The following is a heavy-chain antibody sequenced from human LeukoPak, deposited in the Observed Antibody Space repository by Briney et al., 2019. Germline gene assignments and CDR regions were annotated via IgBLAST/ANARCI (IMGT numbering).Heavy chain of an antibody. J-gene: IGHJ3*02. CDR3: ARDLREHGVFDI. D-gene: IGHD1-26*01. CDR1: GGSISSYY. V-gene: IGHV4-39*02. CDR2: IYYSGST. Sequence: SETLSLTCTVSGGSISSYYWSWIRQPPGKGLEWIGSIYYSGSTYHNPSLKSRVTISVDTSKNQFSLKLSSVTAADTAVYYCARDLREHGVFDIWGQGTMVTVSS.